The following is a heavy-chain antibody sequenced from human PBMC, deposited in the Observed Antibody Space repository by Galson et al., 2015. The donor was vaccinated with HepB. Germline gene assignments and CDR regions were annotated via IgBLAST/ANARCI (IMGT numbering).Heavy chain of an antibody. CDR1: GFTFSSYA. Sequence: SLRLSCAASGFTFSSYAMHWVRQAPGKGLEWVAVISYDGSNKYYADSVKGRFTISRDNSKNTLYLQMNSLRAEDTAVYYCARDRWYDILTGHNPFDYWGQGTLVTVSS. J-gene: IGHJ4*02. V-gene: IGHV3-30*04. CDR2: ISYDGSNK. D-gene: IGHD3-9*01. CDR3: ARDRWYDILTGHNPFDY.